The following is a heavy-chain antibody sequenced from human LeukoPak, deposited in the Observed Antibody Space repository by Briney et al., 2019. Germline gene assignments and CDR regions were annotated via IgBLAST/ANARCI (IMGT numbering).Heavy chain of an antibody. CDR2: ISGGGGST. Sequence: GGSLRLSCAASGFTFTSYSMNWVRQAPGKGLEWVSTISGGGGSTYYADSVKGRFTISRDNAKNSLYLQMNSLRAEDTALYYCIRGELLTGPFDYWGQGTLVTVSS. CDR1: GFTFTSYS. D-gene: IGHD1-26*01. CDR3: IRGELLTGPFDY. V-gene: IGHV3-23*01. J-gene: IGHJ4*02.